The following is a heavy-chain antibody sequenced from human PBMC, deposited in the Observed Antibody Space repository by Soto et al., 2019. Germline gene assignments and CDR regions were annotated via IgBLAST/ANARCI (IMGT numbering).Heavy chain of an antibody. CDR3: ARDRGLNYDILTGYYTFDY. V-gene: IGHV1-46*01. CDR2: INPSGGST. Sequence: GESLKISCKASGYTFTSYYMHWVRQAPGQGLEWMGIINPSGGSTSYAQKFQGRVTMTRDTSTSTVYMELSSLRSEDTAVYYCARDRGLNYDILTGYYTFDYWGQGTLVTVSS. D-gene: IGHD3-9*01. CDR1: GYTFTSYY. J-gene: IGHJ4*02.